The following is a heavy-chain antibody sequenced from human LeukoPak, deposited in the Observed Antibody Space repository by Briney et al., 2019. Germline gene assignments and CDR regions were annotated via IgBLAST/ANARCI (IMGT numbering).Heavy chain of an antibody. D-gene: IGHD1-26*01. CDR2: VRGSGSDT. Sequence: PVGSLRLSSAVSGFTFTTYTMSSGPHAPEKRRGCISAVRGSGSDTYYADSVKGRFTISRDNAKNSLYLQMNSLRAEDTVVYYCARCGTPKNYYYYGMDVWGQGTTVTVSS. V-gene: IGHV3-21*04. CDR1: GFTFTTYT. CDR3: ARCGTPKNYYYYGMDV. J-gene: IGHJ6*02.